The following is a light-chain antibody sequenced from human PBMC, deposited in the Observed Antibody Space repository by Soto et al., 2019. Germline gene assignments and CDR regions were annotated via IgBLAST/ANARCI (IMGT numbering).Light chain of an antibody. CDR3: AAWDDSLNGPV. V-gene: IGLV1-44*01. J-gene: IGLJ2*01. Sequence: QSVLTQPPSASGTPGQRVTISCSGSSSNIGSNTVNWYQQLPGTAPKLLIYSNNQRPSGGPDRFCGSKSGTSASLAISGLQFEDEADYYCAAWDDSLNGPVFGGGTKLTVL. CDR2: SNN. CDR1: SSNIGSNT.